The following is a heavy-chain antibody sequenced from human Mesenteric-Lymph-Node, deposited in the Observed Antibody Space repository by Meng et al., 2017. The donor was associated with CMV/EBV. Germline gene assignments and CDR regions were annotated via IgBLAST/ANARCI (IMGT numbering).Heavy chain of an antibody. V-gene: IGHV3-30*02. CDR3: AKGPTGDLYYFDY. Sequence: GESLKISCEASGFTFSSYGMHWVRQAPGKGLEWVAFIQYDGNNKYYADSVKGRFTISRDNSKNTLYLQMNSLRAEDTAVYYCAKGPTGDLYYFDYWGQGTLVTVSS. CDR2: IQYDGNNK. J-gene: IGHJ4*02. CDR1: GFTFSSYG. D-gene: IGHD7-27*01.